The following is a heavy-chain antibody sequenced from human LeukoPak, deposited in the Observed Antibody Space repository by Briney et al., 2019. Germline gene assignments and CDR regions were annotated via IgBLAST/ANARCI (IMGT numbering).Heavy chain of an antibody. Sequence: PGGSLRLSCAASGFTFSSYSMNWVRQAPGKGLEWVSSISSSSSYIYYADSVKGRFTTSRDNAKNSLYLQMNSLRAEDTAVYYCARSEYSYGYFDYWGQGTLVTVSS. D-gene: IGHD5-18*01. V-gene: IGHV3-21*01. CDR2: ISSSSSYI. CDR3: ARSEYSYGYFDY. CDR1: GFTFSSYS. J-gene: IGHJ4*02.